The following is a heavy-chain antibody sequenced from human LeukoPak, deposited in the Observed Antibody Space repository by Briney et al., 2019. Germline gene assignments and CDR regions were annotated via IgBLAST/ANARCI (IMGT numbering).Heavy chain of an antibody. CDR2: IYYSGST. J-gene: IGHJ4*02. Sequence: SETLSLTCTVSGGSISSGSYFWGWIRQPPGKGLDWIGSIYYSGSTFYNPSLKSRVTISVDTSKNWFSLKLTSVTAADTAVYYCARTRSQAISAQYFDYWGQGTLVTVSS. D-gene: IGHD2-2*02. CDR3: ARTRSQAISAQYFDY. CDR1: GGSISSGSYF. V-gene: IGHV4-39*01.